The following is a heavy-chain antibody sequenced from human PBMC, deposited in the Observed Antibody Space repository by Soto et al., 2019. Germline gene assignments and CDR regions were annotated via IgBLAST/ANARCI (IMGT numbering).Heavy chain of an antibody. Sequence: EVQLLESGGGLVQPGGSLRLSCAASGFTFSSYAMSWVRQAPGKGLEWVSAISGSGGSTYYADSVKGRFTISRDNSKNTLYLQMNSLRDEDTAVYYCARDLYFHDSSGYPDYWGQGTLVTVSS. V-gene: IGHV3-23*01. CDR3: ARDLYFHDSSGYPDY. CDR2: ISGSGGST. CDR1: GFTFSSYA. J-gene: IGHJ4*02. D-gene: IGHD3-22*01.